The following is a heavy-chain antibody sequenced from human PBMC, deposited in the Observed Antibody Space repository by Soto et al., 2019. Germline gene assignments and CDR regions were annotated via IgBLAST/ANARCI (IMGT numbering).Heavy chain of an antibody. D-gene: IGHD6-19*01. V-gene: IGHV3-30-3*01. CDR1: GFTFSSYA. Sequence: GGSLRLSCAASGFTFSSYAMHWVRQAPGKGLEWVAVISYDGNNLYFADSVKGRFTISRDNSKNTLYLQMNSLRAEDTAVYYCARTVIAVAVTFDYWGQGTLVTVS. CDR3: ARTVIAVAVTFDY. J-gene: IGHJ4*02. CDR2: ISYDGNNL.